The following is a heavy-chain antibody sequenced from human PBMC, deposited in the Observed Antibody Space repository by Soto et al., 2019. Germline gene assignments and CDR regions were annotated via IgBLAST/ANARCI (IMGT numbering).Heavy chain of an antibody. Sequence: QITLKESGPTLVKPTQTLTLTCTFSGFSLSTSGVGVGWIRQPPGKALEWIALIYWDADKRYSPSLKSRLTNTKDTSINQVVLTMTNMDPVDTATYYRAHIPGRWLQWPSYYFAYWGQRTLDPVSS. CDR1: GFSLSTSGVG. CDR3: AHIPGRWLQWPSYYFAY. CDR2: IYWDADK. D-gene: IGHD5-12*01. V-gene: IGHV2-5*02. J-gene: IGHJ4*02.